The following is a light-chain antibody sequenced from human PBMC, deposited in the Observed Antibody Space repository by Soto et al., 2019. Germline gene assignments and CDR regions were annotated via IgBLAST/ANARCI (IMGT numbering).Light chain of an antibody. J-gene: IGLJ1*01. CDR1: SRDVGGYNY. CDR2: EVS. CDR3: SSYAGSNKSV. Sequence: QSVLTQPPSASGSPGQSVTISFTGTSRDVGGYNYVSWYQQHPGKAPKLMIYEVSKRPSGVPDRFSGSKSGNTASLTVSGLQPEDEADYYCSSYAGSNKSVFGTGTKLTVL. V-gene: IGLV2-8*01.